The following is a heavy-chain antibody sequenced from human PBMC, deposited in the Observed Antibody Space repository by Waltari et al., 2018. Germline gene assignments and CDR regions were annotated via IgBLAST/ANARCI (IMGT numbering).Heavy chain of an antibody. CDR2: INPNSGDT. J-gene: IGHJ4*02. CDR3: ARSGGGTTTFGVAE. CDR1: GYTFTAYF. Sequence: HVLLVQSGAEVKKPGASVRVSCKASGYTFTAYFIHWVRQAPGHGLEWMGRINPNSGDTNYAQKFQGRVTMTGDTSISTAYMELTGLRSDDTAVYYCARSGGGTTTFGVAEWGQGSLVTVSS. V-gene: IGHV1-2*06. D-gene: IGHD3-3*01.